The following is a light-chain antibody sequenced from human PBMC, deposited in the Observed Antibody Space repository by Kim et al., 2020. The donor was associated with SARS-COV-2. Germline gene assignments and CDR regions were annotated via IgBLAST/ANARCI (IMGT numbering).Light chain of an antibody. CDR3: ETWDDSVNGWV. CDR1: SSNIGNNA. V-gene: IGLV1-36*01. J-gene: IGLJ3*02. Sequence: HRVPISCSGNSSNIGNNAVNWYQQFPGKAPKLLFYYNDLLSSGVSDRFSGSKSGTSASLAISGLQSEDEADYYCETWDDSVNGWVFGGGTQLTVL. CDR2: YND.